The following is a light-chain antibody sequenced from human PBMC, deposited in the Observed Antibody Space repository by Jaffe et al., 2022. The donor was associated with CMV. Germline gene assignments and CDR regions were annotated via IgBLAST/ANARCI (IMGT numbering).Light chain of an antibody. Sequence: DIQMTQSPFSLSASVGDRVTITCRASQSISNFLNWYQQKPGKAPKLLISGASTLQSGVPSRFSGSGSGTDFTLTITSLQPEDFATYYCQQSYSKPLYTFGQGTKLEIK. CDR1: QSISNF. J-gene: IGKJ2*01. CDR2: GAS. CDR3: QQSYSKPLYT. V-gene: IGKV1-39*01.